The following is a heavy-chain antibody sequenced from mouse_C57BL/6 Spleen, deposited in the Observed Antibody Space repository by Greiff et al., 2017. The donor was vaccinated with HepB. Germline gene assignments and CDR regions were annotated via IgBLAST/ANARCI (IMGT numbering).Heavy chain of an antibody. J-gene: IGHJ3*01. CDR3: ARRGPYYGNFWFAY. D-gene: IGHD2-10*01. V-gene: IGHV1-53*01. CDR1: GYTFTSYW. Sequence: QVHVKQPGTELVKPGASVKLSCKASGYTFTSYWMHWVKQRPGQGLEWIGNINPSNGGTNYNEKFKSKATLTVDKSSSTAYMQLSSLTSEDSAVYYCARRGPYYGNFWFAYWGQGTLVTVSA. CDR2: INPSNGGT.